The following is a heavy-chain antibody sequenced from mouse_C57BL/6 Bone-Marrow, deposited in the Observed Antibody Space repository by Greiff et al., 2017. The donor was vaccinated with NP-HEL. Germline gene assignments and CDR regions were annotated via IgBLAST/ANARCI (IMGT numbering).Heavy chain of an antibody. V-gene: IGHV1-63*01. J-gene: IGHJ1*03. CDR1: GYTFTNYW. CDR3: ARAPYNYGDWYFDV. D-gene: IGHD1-1*01. Sequence: QVHVKQSGAELVRPGTSVKMSCKASGYTFTNYWIGWAKQRPGHGLEWIGDIYPGGGYTNYNEKFKGKATMTADKSSSPAYMQFSSLTSEDSAIYYCARAPYNYGDWYFDVWGTGTTLTVSS. CDR2: IYPGGGYT.